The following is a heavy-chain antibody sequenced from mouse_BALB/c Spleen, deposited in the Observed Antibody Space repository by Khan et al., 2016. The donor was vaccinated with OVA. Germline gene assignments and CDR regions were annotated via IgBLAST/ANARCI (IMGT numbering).Heavy chain of an antibody. Sequence: QVQLQESGAELVRPGVSVKISCKGSGYTFTDYAMHWVKQSHAKSLEWIGVISTYSGDADYSQKFKGRATMTVDRSSSTAYMKLARLTSEDSAIYYCAIGGKFAYWGQRTLVTVSA. CDR3: AIGGKFAY. J-gene: IGHJ3*01. CDR2: ISTYSGDA. CDR1: GYTFTDYA. V-gene: IGHV1S137*01. D-gene: IGHD2-14*01.